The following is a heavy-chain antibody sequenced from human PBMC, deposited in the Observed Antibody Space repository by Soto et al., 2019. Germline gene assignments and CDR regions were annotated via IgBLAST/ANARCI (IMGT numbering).Heavy chain of an antibody. J-gene: IGHJ5*02. CDR2: IFHSGSS. D-gene: IGHD1-1*01. CDR1: GASISSGGYY. V-gene: IGHV4-31*03. CDR3: ARKQQFEAHFFDP. Sequence: QVQLQESGPGLVKPSQTLSLTCTVSGASISSGGYYWSWIRQLPGKGLEYIGYIFHSGSSYYNPSRKSRVTMSVDTSTNQFSLKLSSVTVADTAVYYCARKQQFEAHFFDPWGQGTLVTVSS.